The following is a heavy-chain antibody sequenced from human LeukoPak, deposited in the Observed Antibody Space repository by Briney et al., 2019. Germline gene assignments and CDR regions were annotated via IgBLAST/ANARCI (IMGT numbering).Heavy chain of an antibody. J-gene: IGHJ4*02. Sequence: EGSLRLSCAASGFTFSSYAMSWVRQAPGKGLEWVSAISGSGGSTYYADSVKGRFTISRDNSKNTLYLQMNSLRAEDTAVYYCAKSDMVRGVIHYFDYWGQGTLVTVSS. CDR1: GFTFSSYA. V-gene: IGHV3-23*01. D-gene: IGHD3-10*01. CDR3: AKSDMVRGVIHYFDY. CDR2: ISGSGGST.